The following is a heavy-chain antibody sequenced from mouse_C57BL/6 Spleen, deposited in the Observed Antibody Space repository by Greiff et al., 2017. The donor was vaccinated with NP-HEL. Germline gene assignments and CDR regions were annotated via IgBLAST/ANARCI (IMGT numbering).Heavy chain of an antibody. CDR1: GYSITSGYY. J-gene: IGHJ4*01. D-gene: IGHD2-4*01. V-gene: IGHV3-6*01. Sequence: EVKVEESGPGLVKPSQSLSLTCSVTGYSITSGYYWNWIRQFPGNKLEWMGYISYDGSNNYNPSLKNRISITRDTSKNQFFLKLNSVTTEDTATYYCATGFDYDVRDYAMDYWGQGTSVTVSS. CDR2: ISYDGSN. CDR3: ATGFDYDVRDYAMDY.